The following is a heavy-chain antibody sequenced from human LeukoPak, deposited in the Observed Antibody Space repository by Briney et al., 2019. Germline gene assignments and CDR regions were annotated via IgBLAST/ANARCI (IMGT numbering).Heavy chain of an antibody. Sequence: GRSLRLSCAASGFTFSSYDMHWVRQAPGKGLEWVTVISYDGSNKYYGVSVKCRFTISRDNSKNTLYLKMNSLRAEDTAVYYCAKEGSNGDFDYWGQGTLVTVSS. J-gene: IGHJ4*02. V-gene: IGHV3-30*18. D-gene: IGHD1-26*01. CDR1: GFTFSSYD. CDR2: ISYDGSNK. CDR3: AKEGSNGDFDY.